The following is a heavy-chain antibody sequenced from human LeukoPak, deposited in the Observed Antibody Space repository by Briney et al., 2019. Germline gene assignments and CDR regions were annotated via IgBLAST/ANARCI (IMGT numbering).Heavy chain of an antibody. D-gene: IGHD5/OR15-5a*01. CDR1: VFTFSSHN. Sequence: PGGSLRLSCAASVFTFSSHNTHWVRQAPGKGRDWISYISSGSDTIYYAESVKGRFTISRDNAKNSLYLQMNSLRDEDTAVYYCARGPAIVYGYFDNWGQGTLVTVSS. CDR3: ARGPAIVYGYFDN. J-gene: IGHJ4*02. CDR2: ISSGSDTI. V-gene: IGHV3-48*02.